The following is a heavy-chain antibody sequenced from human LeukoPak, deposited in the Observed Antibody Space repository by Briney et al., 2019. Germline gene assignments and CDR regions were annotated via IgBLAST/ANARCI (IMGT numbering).Heavy chain of an antibody. CDR3: AKENESPDL. D-gene: IGHD3/OR15-3a*01. V-gene: IGHV3-74*01. J-gene: IGHJ4*02. Sequence: PGGSLRLSCAASGFTFSIYWMHWVRQAPGQGLVWVSNMNSDGSITNYADSVKGRFTISRDNAKNTLYLQMNNLGVEDTGIYYCAKENESPDLWGQGTLDTVSS. CDR2: MNSDGSIT. CDR1: GFTFSIYW.